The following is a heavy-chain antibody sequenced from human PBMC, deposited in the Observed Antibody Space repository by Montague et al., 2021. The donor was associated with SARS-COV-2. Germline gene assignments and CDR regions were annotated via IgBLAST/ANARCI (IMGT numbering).Heavy chain of an antibody. J-gene: IGHJ4*02. D-gene: IGHD6-19*01. Sequence: SLRLSCAASGFTFSTYAIHWVRQAPGKGLEWVAIMSHDGNYEHYADSVKGRFTISRDSSKNTLHLQMNSLTAEDTAVYYCAVQPRDSSAWHPFDHWGQGTLSPSRQ. CDR3: AVQPRDSSAWHPFDH. CDR2: MSHDGNYE. CDR1: GFTFSTYA. V-gene: IGHV3-33*01.